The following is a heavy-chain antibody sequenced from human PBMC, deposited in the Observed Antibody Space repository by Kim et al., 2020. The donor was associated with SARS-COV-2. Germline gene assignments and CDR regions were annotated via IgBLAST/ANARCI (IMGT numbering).Heavy chain of an antibody. J-gene: IGHJ2*01. V-gene: IGHV4-31*03. CDR2: IYYSGST. D-gene: IGHD3-22*01. Sequence: SETLSLTCTVSGGSISSGGYYWSWIRQHPGKGLEWIGYIYYSGSTYYNPSLKSRVTISVDTSKNQFSLKLSSVTAADTAVYYCAGAFVGLELYYDSSGYYHWYFDLWGRGTLVTVSS. CDR3: AGAFVGLELYYDSSGYYHWYFDL. CDR1: GGSISSGGYY.